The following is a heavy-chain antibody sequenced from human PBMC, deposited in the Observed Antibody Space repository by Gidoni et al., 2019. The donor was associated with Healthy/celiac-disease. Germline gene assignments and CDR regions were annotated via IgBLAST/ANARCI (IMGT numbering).Heavy chain of an antibody. CDR3: ARVEQLVYYFDY. CDR1: GFTFSSYW. CDR2: IKQDGSEK. V-gene: IGHV3-7*03. Sequence: EVQLVESGGGLVQPGGSLRLSWPASGFTFSSYWMSWARQAPGKGLEWVTNIKQDGSEKYYVDSVKGRFTITRDNAKNSLYLQMNSLRAEDTAVYYCARVEQLVYYFDYWGQGTLVTVSS. D-gene: IGHD6-13*01. J-gene: IGHJ4*02.